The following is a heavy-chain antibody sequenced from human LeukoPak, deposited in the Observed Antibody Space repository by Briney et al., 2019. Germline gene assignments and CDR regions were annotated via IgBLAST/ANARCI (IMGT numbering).Heavy chain of an antibody. D-gene: IGHD3-16*01. CDR2: IYSGGST. CDR1: GFTVSSNY. J-gene: IGHJ5*02. V-gene: IGHV3-53*01. CDR3: ARVGGQTNWFDP. Sequence: GGSLRLSCAASGFTVSSNYMSWVRQAPGKGLEWVSVIYSGGSTYYADSVKGRFTISRDNSKNTLYLQVNSLRAEDTAVYYCARVGGQTNWFDPWGQGTLVTVSS.